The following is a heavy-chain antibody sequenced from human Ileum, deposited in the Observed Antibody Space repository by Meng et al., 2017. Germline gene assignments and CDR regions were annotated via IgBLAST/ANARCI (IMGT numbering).Heavy chain of an antibody. Sequence: QLQESGSGLVTSSQTLSLTCTVSGGSISSSAYSWTWIRQTPGKGLEWIGLTYYNGSPFYNPSLRSRVTISVDTSKDQFSLKLTSVTAADTAVYYCARERRHYYGSGSFDYWGQGILVTVSS. CDR2: TYYNGSP. CDR1: GGSISSSAYS. D-gene: IGHD3-10*01. J-gene: IGHJ4*02. CDR3: ARERRHYYGSGSFDY. V-gene: IGHV4-30-4*01.